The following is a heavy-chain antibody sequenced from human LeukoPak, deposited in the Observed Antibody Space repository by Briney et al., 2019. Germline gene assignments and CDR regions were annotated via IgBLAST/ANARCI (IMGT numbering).Heavy chain of an antibody. Sequence: SETLSLTCTVSGASISTYYWSWVRQPPGKGVERIGYVYNSGNTYYNPSLNSRASISEDTSKNQLSLKVNSVTAADTAVYYCARHPGVGANDTFDLWGQGTMVTISS. CDR3: ARHPGVGANDTFDL. CDR1: GASISTYY. V-gene: IGHV4-59*08. CDR2: VYNSGNT. D-gene: IGHD1-26*01. J-gene: IGHJ3*01.